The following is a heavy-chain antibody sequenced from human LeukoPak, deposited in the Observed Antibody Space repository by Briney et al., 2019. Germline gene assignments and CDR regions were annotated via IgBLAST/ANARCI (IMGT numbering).Heavy chain of an antibody. CDR3: ARGLVGIFPDY. J-gene: IGHJ4*02. V-gene: IGHV1-8*02. CDR2: MNPNSGNT. CDR1: GGTFSSYA. D-gene: IGHD1-26*01. Sequence: GASVKVSCKASGGTFSSYAISWVRQAPGQGLEWMGWMNPNSGNTGYAQNFQGRVTMTRNTSISTAYMELSSLRSEDTAVYYCARGLVGIFPDYWGQGTLVTVSS.